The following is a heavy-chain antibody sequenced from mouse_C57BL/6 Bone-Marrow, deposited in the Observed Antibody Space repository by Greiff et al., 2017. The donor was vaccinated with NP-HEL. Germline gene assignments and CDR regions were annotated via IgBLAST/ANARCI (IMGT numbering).Heavy chain of an antibody. Sequence: VQLQQSGAELARPGASVKLSCKASGYTFTSYGISWVKQRTGQGLEWIGEIYPRSGNTYYNEKFKGKATLTADKSSSTAYMELRSLTSEDSAVYFCASEVSITTVEAMDHWGQGTSVTVSS. J-gene: IGHJ4*01. D-gene: IGHD1-1*01. CDR3: ASEVSITTVEAMDH. V-gene: IGHV1-81*01. CDR1: GYTFTSYG. CDR2: IYPRSGNT.